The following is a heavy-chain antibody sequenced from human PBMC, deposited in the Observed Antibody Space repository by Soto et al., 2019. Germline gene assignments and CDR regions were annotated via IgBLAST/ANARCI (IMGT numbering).Heavy chain of an antibody. J-gene: IGHJ4*02. CDR3: ARGWNEFPH. D-gene: IGHD1-1*01. V-gene: IGHV1-69*13. CDR1: GGTFSSYA. CDR2: IIPVFGTA. Sequence: SVKVSCKASGGTFSSYAISWVRQAPGQGLECMGGIIPVFGTANYAQKFQGRVTINADESTSTVYMELSSLRSEDTAVYYCARGWNEFPHWGQGTLVTVSS.